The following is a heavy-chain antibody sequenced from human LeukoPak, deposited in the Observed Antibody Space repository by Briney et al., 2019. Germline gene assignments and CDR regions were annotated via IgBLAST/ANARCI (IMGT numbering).Heavy chain of an antibody. Sequence: PGGSLRLSCEASGFTFSHYWMHWVRQAPGKWLVWVSRTNTDGSSTSYVDSVRGRFTISRDNAKNTMYLQMNSLRAEDTAMYYCVPTDSSGLDWGQGTLVTVSS. D-gene: IGHD3-22*01. CDR1: GFTFSHYW. CDR3: VPTDSSGLD. CDR2: TNTDGSST. J-gene: IGHJ4*02. V-gene: IGHV3-74*01.